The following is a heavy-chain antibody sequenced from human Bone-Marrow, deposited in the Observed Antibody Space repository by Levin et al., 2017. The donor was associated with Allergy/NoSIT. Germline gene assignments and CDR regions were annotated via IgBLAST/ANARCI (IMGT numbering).Heavy chain of an antibody. CDR1: GFTFSNAW. Sequence: GESLKISCAASGFTFSNAWINWVRQAPGKGLEWVGRIKGKTDGATTDYAAPVKGRFTISRDDSKNMVYLQMNSLKTEDTAVYYCSTVRYCTSGVCYSRYYYYYGMDVWGQGTTVTVSS. D-gene: IGHD2-21*02. V-gene: IGHV3-15*07. CDR2: IKGKTDGATT. J-gene: IGHJ6*02. CDR3: STVRYCTSGVCYSRYYYYYGMDV.